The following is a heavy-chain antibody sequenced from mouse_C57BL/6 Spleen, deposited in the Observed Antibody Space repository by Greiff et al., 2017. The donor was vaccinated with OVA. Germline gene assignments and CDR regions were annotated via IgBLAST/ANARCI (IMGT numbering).Heavy chain of an antibody. Sequence: QVQLKQPGAELVKPGASVKLSCKASGYTFTSYWMHWVKQRPGRGLEWIGRIDPNSGGTKYNEKFKRKATLTVDTPSTTAYLQLSSLTSEASAVYYCARGCYYPDYWGKGTTLTFSS. CDR2: IDPNSGGT. J-gene: IGHJ2*01. CDR3: ARGCYYPDY. V-gene: IGHV1-72*01. CDR1: GYTFTSYW.